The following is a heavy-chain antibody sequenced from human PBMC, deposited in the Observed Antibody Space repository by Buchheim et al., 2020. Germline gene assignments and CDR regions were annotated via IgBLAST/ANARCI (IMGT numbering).Heavy chain of an antibody. CDR1: GGSISGYY. CDR3: ARVRASGWYFFDF. CDR2: VSYSGTT. V-gene: IGHV4-59*01. Sequence: QVQLQESSPRLVKPSETLSLTCTVSGGSISGYYWSWIRQPPEKGLEWIGYVSYSGTTVYEPSLERRVTISVDTPNKQFSLKLTSATAADTAVYYCARVRASGWYFFDFWGQGTL. J-gene: IGHJ4*02. D-gene: IGHD6-19*01.